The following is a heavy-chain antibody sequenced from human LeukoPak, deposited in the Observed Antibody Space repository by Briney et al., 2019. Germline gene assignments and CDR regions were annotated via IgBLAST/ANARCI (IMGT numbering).Heavy chain of an antibody. CDR2: IYYSGST. D-gene: IGHD3-3*01. Sequence: SETLSLTCTVSGGSISSYYWSWIRQPPGKGLEWIGYIYYSGSTNYNPSLKSRVTISVDTSKNQFSLKLSSVTAADTAVYYCARVTSYYDFWSGYSPPDAFDIWGQGTMVTVSS. J-gene: IGHJ3*02. CDR1: GGSISSYY. CDR3: ARVTSYYDFWSGYSPPDAFDI. V-gene: IGHV4-59*01.